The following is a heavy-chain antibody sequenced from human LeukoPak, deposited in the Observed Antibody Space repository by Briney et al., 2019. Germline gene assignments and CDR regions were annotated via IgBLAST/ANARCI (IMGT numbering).Heavy chain of an antibody. Sequence: PSQTLSLTCTVSGGSISSGDYYWSWIRQPPGKGLEWIGFTYYSGSTYYNPSLKSPVTISVDTSKSQFSLKLSSVTAADTAVYYCARVYGDQYYFDYWGQGTLVTVSS. D-gene: IGHD4-17*01. CDR1: GGSISSGDYY. CDR2: TYYSGST. CDR3: ARVYGDQYYFDY. J-gene: IGHJ4*02. V-gene: IGHV4-30-4*01.